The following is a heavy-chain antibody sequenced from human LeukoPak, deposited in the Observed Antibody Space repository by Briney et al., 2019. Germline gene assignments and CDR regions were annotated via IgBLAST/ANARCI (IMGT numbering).Heavy chain of an antibody. Sequence: SQTLSLTCTVSGGSISSGSYYWSWIRQPAGKGLEWIGRIYTSGSTNYNPSLKSRVTIPVDTSKNQFSLKLSSVTAADTAVYYCARARITIFGVASYYFDYWGQGTLVTVSS. CDR3: ARARITIFGVASYYFDY. J-gene: IGHJ4*02. V-gene: IGHV4-61*02. D-gene: IGHD3-3*01. CDR2: IYTSGST. CDR1: GGSISSGSYY.